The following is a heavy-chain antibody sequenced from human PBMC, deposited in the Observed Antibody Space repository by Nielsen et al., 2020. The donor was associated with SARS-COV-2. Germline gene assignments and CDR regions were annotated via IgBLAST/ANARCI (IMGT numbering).Heavy chain of an antibody. V-gene: IGHV3-11*05. CDR1: GFTFSDHY. J-gene: IGHJ4*02. Sequence: GGSLRLSCAASGFTFSDHYISWIRQAPGKGLEWISYISGGSTYTNYADSVEGRFTISRDDAENSLYLQMNSLRAEDTAVYYCARDYYDTSGYLRNYFDHWGQGTLVTVSS. CDR3: ARDYYDTSGYLRNYFDH. D-gene: IGHD3-22*01. CDR2: ISGGSTYT.